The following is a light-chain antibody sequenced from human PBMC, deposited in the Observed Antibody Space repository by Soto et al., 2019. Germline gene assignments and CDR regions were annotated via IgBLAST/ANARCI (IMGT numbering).Light chain of an antibody. CDR2: DVS. Sequence: QSALTQPPSVSGSPGQSVTISCTGTSSDVGGYNYVSWYQQHPGKAPKLMIYDVSYRPSGVSVRFSGSKSGNTASLTISGLQSEDEADYNPDSYPSGSSYVFATGTKLTVL. J-gene: IGLJ1*01. CDR1: SSDVGGYNY. V-gene: IGLV2-14*01. CDR3: DSYPSGSSYV.